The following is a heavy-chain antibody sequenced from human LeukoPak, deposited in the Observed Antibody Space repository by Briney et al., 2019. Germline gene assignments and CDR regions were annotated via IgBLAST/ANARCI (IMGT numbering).Heavy chain of an antibody. J-gene: IGHJ4*02. D-gene: IGHD3-22*01. CDR1: GFTSNPSE. CDR2: ISHTGSLV. CDR3: ARALMEPPNYYDSSGYYGY. V-gene: IGHV3-48*03. Sequence: GGSLRLSCAASGFTSNPSELNWVRQAPGKGLEWISYISHTGSLVYYADSVKGRFTISRDNAKNSLYLQMNSLRAEDTAVYYCARALMEPPNYYDSSGYYGYWGQGTLVTVSS.